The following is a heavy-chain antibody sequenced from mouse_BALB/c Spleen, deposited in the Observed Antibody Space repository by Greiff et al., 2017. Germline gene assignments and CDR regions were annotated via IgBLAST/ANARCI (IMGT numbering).Heavy chain of an antibody. V-gene: IGHV5-17*02. Sequence: EVKVVASGGGLVQPGGSRKLSCAASGFTFSSFGMHWVRQAPEKGLEWVAYISSGSSTLYYADTVKGRFTISRDNPKNTLFLQMTSLRSEDTAMYYCARGKDYFDYWGQGTTLTVSS. CDR1: GFTFSSFG. J-gene: IGHJ2*01. CDR2: ISSGSSTL. CDR3: ARGKDYFDY.